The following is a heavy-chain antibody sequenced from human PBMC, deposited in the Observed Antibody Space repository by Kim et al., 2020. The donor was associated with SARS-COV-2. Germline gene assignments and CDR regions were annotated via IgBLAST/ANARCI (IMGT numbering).Heavy chain of an antibody. J-gene: IGHJ6*02. CDR1: GFTFSSYG. CDR3: ARDRGIQLWSLYYGMDV. Sequence: GGSLRLSCAASGFTFSSYGMHWVRQAPGKGLEWVAVICYDGSNKYYADSVKGRFTISRDNSKNTLYLQMNSLRAEDTAVYYCARDRGIQLWSLYYGMDVWGQGTTVTVSS. V-gene: IGHV3-33*08. CDR2: ICYDGSNK. D-gene: IGHD5-18*01.